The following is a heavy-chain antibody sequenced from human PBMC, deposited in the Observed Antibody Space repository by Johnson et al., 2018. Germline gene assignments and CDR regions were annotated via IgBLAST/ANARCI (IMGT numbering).Heavy chain of an antibody. CDR2: ISYDGSNK. J-gene: IGHJ1*01. Sequence: VKLVESGGGVVQPGRSLRLSCAASGFTFSSYGMHWVRQAPGKGLEWVAFISYDGSNKYYADSVKGRFTISRDNSKNTLYLQMNSLRAEDTAVYYCARDPSVGLGVFQHWGQGTLVTVSS. CDR1: GFTFSSYG. D-gene: IGHD2-8*01. V-gene: IGHV3-30*03. CDR3: ARDPSVGLGVFQH.